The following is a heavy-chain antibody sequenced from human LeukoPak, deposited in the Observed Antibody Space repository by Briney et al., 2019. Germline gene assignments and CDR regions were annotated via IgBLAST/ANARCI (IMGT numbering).Heavy chain of an antibody. D-gene: IGHD3-10*01. Sequence: PGGSLRLSCAASGFTFSSYWMSWVRQAPGKGLEWVANIKQDGSEKYYVDSVKGRFTISRDNAKNSLYLQMNSLRAEDTAVYYCARDLYYYGSGSYSGYYFDYWGQGTLVTVSS. J-gene: IGHJ4*02. V-gene: IGHV3-7*01. CDR1: GFTFSSYW. CDR2: IKQDGSEK. CDR3: ARDLYYYGSGSYSGYYFDY.